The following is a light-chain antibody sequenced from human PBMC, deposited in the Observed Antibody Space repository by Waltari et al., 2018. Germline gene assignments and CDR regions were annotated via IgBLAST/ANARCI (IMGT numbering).Light chain of an antibody. CDR2: EVS. J-gene: IGLJ3*02. Sequence: QPALTQPASVSGSPGQSISISCTGTSSDVGVYNYDSWYQQHPGKAPKLMIYEVSNRALGISDRFSGSKSDNAASLTISGLQAEDEADYYCSSYTSSSTWVFGGGTKLTVL. CDR3: SSYTSSSTWV. CDR1: SSDVGVYNY. V-gene: IGLV2-14*01.